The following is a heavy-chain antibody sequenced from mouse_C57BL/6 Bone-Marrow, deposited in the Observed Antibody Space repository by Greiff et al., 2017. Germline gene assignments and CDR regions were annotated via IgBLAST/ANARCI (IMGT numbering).Heavy chain of an antibody. V-gene: IGHV1-50*01. Sequence: QVQLQQPGAELVKPGASVKLSCKASGYTFTGYWMQWVKQRPGQGLEWIGEIDPSDSYTNYNQKFKGKATLTVDTSSSTAYMQLSSLTSEDSAVYYCARGGVITRDWGQGTLVTVSA. CDR3: ARGGVITRD. CDR1: GYTFTGYW. D-gene: IGHD1-1*01. CDR2: IDPSDSYT. J-gene: IGHJ3*01.